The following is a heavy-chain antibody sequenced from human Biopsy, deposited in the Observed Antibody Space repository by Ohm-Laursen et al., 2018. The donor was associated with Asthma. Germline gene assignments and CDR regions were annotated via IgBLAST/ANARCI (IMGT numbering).Heavy chain of an antibody. Sequence: SSVKVSCKASGDSFSNYAISWVRQAPGQGLEWMGGLIPVLGTPDHAQMFEGRVTITADESTSTAYMELGILSSEDTAVYYCARGYSGSDRIVYYYSGLEVWGQGTTVAVSS. V-gene: IGHV1-69*01. CDR3: ARGYSGSDRIVYYYSGLEV. D-gene: IGHD5-12*01. CDR2: LIPVLGTP. J-gene: IGHJ6*02. CDR1: GDSFSNYA.